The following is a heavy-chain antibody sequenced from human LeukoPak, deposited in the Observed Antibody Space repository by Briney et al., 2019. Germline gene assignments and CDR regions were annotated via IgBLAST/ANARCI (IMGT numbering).Heavy chain of an antibody. CDR2: IIPIFGTA. Sequence: ASVKVSCKASGGTFGSYAISWVRQAPGQGLEWMGGIIPIFGTANYAQKFQGRVTITADESTSTAYMELSSLRSEDTAVYYCATDPKGRIVGALGYWGQGTLVTVSS. D-gene: IGHD1-26*01. CDR1: GGTFGSYA. CDR3: ATDPKGRIVGALGY. V-gene: IGHV1-69*13. J-gene: IGHJ4*02.